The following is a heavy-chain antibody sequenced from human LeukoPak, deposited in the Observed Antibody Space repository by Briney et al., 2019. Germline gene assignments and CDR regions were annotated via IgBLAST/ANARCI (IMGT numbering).Heavy chain of an antibody. CDR1: GFTVSTNY. CDR3: ARGGLDLRPGQFDY. Sequence: GGSLRLSCAASGFTVSTNYMTWVRQSPGNGLQWVSIIYSGGNTYYADSVKGRFTISRDNSKNTVDLQMNSLRDEDTAVYYCARGGLDLRPGQFDYWGQRTMVTVSS. D-gene: IGHD1-7*01. CDR2: IYSGGNT. V-gene: IGHV3-53*01. J-gene: IGHJ4*02.